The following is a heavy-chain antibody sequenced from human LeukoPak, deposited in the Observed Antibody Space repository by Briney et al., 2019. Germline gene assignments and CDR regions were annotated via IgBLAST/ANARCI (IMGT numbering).Heavy chain of an antibody. CDR1: RFTFSSYW. CDR3: ARVLSSGWYKSWLDP. Sequence: QPGGSLRLSCAAPRFTFSSYWIHRVRHAPGKGLVWVSRINSDGSSTRYADSVKGRFTISRDNAKNTLYLQMNSLRAEDTAMYYCARVLSSGWYKSWLDPGGQGTLVTGS. V-gene: IGHV3-74*01. CDR2: INSDGSST. J-gene: IGHJ5*02. D-gene: IGHD6-19*01.